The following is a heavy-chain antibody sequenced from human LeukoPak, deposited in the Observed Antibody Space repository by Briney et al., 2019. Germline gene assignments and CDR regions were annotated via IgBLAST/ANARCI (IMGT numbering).Heavy chain of an antibody. D-gene: IGHD3-10*01. CDR3: ARAYFGYVSGSTFDY. V-gene: IGHV1-2*02. CDR2: INPDSGGT. J-gene: IGHJ4*02. Sequence: ASVKVSCKASGYTFTAYFMHWVRQAPGQGLEWMGWINPDSGGTNYAQKFQGRITMTRDTSISTAYMELSGLRSDGTAVYYCARAYFGYVSGSTFDYWGQGTLVTVSS. CDR1: GYTFTAYF.